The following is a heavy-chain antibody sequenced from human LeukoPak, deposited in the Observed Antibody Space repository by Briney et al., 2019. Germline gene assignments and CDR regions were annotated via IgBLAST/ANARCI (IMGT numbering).Heavy chain of an antibody. D-gene: IGHD3-9*01. CDR1: GYTFTGYY. CDR3: ARGDHYDVLTGFQTPSHLSDY. CDR2: INPNSGDT. Sequence: ASVKVSCKASGYTFTGYYVHWVRQAPGPGLEWMGWINPNSGDTNYAQKFQGRVTMTRDTSISTAYMELSRLTSDDTAVYYCARGDHYDVLTGFQTPSHLSDYWGQGTLVTVSS. V-gene: IGHV1-2*02. J-gene: IGHJ4*02.